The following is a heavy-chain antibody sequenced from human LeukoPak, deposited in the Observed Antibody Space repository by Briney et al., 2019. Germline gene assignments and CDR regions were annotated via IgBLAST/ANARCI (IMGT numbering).Heavy chain of an antibody. CDR1: GFTFSSHG. D-gene: IGHD5-18*01. J-gene: IGHJ4*02. V-gene: IGHV3-21*04. CDR2: ISSSSSYI. CDR3: ARVTGPRGYSYGYDLDY. Sequence: GGTLRLSCAASGFTFSSHGMNWVRQAPGKGLEWVSSISSSSSYIYYADSVKGRFTITRDNAKDSLYLQMNSLRAEDTAVYYCARVTGPRGYSYGYDLDYWGQGTLVTVSS.